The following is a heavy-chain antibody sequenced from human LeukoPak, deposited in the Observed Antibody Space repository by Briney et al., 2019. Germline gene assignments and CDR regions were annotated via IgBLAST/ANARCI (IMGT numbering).Heavy chain of an antibody. D-gene: IGHD3-3*01. CDR3: AKQDPLPVLEWTPFDI. J-gene: IGHJ3*02. Sequence: GASVKVSCKASGYTFTSYDINWVRQATGQGLEWMGWMNPNSGNTGYAQKFQGRVTITRSTSISTAYMELSSLRSEDTAVYYCAKQDPLPVLEWTPFDIWGQGTMVTVSS. CDR2: MNPNSGNT. CDR1: GYTFTSYD. V-gene: IGHV1-8*03.